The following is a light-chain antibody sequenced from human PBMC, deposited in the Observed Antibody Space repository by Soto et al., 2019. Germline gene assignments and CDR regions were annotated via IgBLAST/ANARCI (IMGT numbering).Light chain of an antibody. CDR2: EVS. V-gene: IGLV2-8*01. J-gene: IGLJ1*01. CDR1: SSDVGGYNF. Sequence: QSALAQPPSASGSPGQSVTISCTGTSSDVGGYNFVSWYQHHRGKAPIVIIYEVSKRPSGVPNRFSGSKSGNTASLTVSGLQAEDEADYYCSSYAGSNIYVFGTGTKLTVL. CDR3: SSYAGSNIYV.